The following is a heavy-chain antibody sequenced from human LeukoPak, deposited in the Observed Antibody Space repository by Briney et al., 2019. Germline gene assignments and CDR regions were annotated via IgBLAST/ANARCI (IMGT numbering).Heavy chain of an antibody. J-gene: IGHJ5*02. Sequence: SETLSLTCTVSGGSISSYYWSWIRQPPGKGLEWIGYIYYSGSTNYNPSLKSRVTISVDTSKNQFSLKLSSVTAADTAVYYCARSRFTFGGVMTPNWFDPWGQGTLVTVSS. CDR1: GGSISSYY. CDR2: IYYSGST. CDR3: ARSRFTFGGVMTPNWFDP. D-gene: IGHD3-16*01. V-gene: IGHV4-59*08.